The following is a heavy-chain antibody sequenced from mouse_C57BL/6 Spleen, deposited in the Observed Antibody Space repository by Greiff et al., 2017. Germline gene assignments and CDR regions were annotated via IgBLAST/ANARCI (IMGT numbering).Heavy chain of an antibody. CDR3: ARERYYYDSSYGWYFDV. CDR1: GYSFTDYN. D-gene: IGHD1-1*01. CDR2: INPNYGTT. V-gene: IGHV1-39*01. Sequence: VQLQQSGPELVKPGASVKISCKASGYSFTDYNMNWVKQSNGKSLEWIGVINPNYGTTSYNQKFKGKATLTVDKSSSTAYMQLNSLTSEDSAVYYCARERYYYDSSYGWYFDVWGTGTTVTVSS. J-gene: IGHJ1*03.